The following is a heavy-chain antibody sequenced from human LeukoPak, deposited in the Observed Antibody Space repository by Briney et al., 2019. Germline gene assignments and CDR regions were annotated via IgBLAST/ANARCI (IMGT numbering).Heavy chain of an antibody. J-gene: IGHJ5*02. CDR3: ARHVKGGGKKEPFDP. D-gene: IGHD1-14*01. V-gene: IGHV4-39*01. CDR2: IYYSGST. Sequence: SETLSLTCTVSGGSISSSSYYWGWIRQPPGKGLEWIGSIYYSGSTYYNPSLKSRVTISVDTSKNQFSLKLSSVTAADTAVYYCARHVKGGGKKEPFDPRGQGTLVTVSS. CDR1: GGSISSSSYY.